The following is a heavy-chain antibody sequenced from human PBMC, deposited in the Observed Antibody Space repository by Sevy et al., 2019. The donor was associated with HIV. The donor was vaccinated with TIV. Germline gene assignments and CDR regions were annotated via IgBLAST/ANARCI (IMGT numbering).Heavy chain of an antibody. J-gene: IGHJ3*02. D-gene: IGHD6-13*01. V-gene: IGHV3-23*01. CDR2: ISGSGGST. CDR3: AKQQLGYKGGAFDI. CDR1: GFTFSSYA. Sequence: GGSLRLSCEASGFTFSSYAMSWVRQAQGKGLEWVSAISGSGGSTYYADSVKGRFTISRDNSKNTLYLQMNSLRAEDTAVYYCAKQQLGYKGGAFDIWGQGTMVTVSS.